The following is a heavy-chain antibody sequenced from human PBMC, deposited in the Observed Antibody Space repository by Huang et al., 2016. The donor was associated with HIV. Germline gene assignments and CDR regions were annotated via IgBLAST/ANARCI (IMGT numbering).Heavy chain of an antibody. V-gene: IGHV1-46*01. Sequence: QVQLVQSGAEVKKPGASVRISCVTSGYTFTSYFIHWVRQAPGQGLEWMGIVDPSEGTTNSAPKFQGRVTITTYTSTGTAYMELSSLTAEDTAVYYCARSEVTVVIKMAVAGALQYWGQGAHVTVSP. D-gene: IGHD3-22*01. CDR3: ARSEVTVVIKMAVAGALQY. CDR2: VDPSEGTT. J-gene: IGHJ4*02. CDR1: GYTFTSYF.